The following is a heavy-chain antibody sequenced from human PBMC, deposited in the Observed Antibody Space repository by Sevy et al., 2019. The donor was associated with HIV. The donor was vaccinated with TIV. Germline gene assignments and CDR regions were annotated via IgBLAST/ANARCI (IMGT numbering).Heavy chain of an antibody. CDR1: GGSISTYY. CDR2: IYYTGKT. D-gene: IGHD2-21*02. V-gene: IGHV4-59*01. J-gene: IGHJ3*01. Sequence: SGTLSLTCTVSGGSISTYYWSWIRQAPGKGLQWIGYIYYTGKTNYNPSLKTPVTMSIDTSKNQFSQELSSVTSADTAMYSCARLSRNNVVVTSVRRYGFDVWGQGTMVTVSS. CDR3: ARLSRNNVVVTSVRRYGFDV.